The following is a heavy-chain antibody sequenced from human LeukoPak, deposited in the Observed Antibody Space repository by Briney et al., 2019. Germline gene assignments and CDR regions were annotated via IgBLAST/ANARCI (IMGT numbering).Heavy chain of an antibody. Sequence: SETLSLTCAVYGGSFSGYYWSWIRQPPGKGLEWIGYIYHSGSTYYNPSLKGRVTISVDRSKNQFSLKLSSVTAADTAVYYCARNDDSGSVLDYWGQGTLVTVSS. CDR2: IYHSGST. CDR3: ARNDDSGSVLDY. J-gene: IGHJ4*02. D-gene: IGHD3-10*01. CDR1: GGSFSGYY. V-gene: IGHV4-30-2*01.